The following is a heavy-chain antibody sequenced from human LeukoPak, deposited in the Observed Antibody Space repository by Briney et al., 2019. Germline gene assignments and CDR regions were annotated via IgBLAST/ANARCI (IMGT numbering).Heavy chain of an antibody. CDR3: AKWMRVGGGGNDY. D-gene: IGHD3-16*01. CDR2: ISGSGGST. V-gene: IGHV3-23*01. Sequence: PGGSLRLSCAASGFTFSSYNMNWVRQAPGKGLGWVSAISGSGGSTYYADSVKGRFTISRDNSKNTLYLQMNSLRDEERAVYYCAKWMRVGGGGNDYWGQGTLVTVSS. J-gene: IGHJ4*02. CDR1: GFTFSSYN.